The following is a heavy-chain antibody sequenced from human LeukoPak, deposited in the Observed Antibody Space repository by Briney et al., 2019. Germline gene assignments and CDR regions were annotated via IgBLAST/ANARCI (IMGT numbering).Heavy chain of an antibody. CDR1: GYSFTDYA. J-gene: IGHJ4*02. D-gene: IGHD6-19*01. CDR3: ARTRAVIQWLEPKYYFDS. CDR2: IKTNTGNP. V-gene: IGHV7-4-1*02. Sequence: ASVKVSCKASGYSFTDYAINWVRQAPGQGLEWMGWIKTNTGNPTYARGFTGRFVFSLDTSVSTAYLQITGLKAEDTAVYYCARTRAVIQWLEPKYYFDSWGQGTLVTVSS.